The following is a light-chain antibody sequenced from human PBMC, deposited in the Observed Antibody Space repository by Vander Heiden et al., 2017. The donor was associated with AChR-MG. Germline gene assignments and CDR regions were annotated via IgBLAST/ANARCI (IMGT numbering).Light chain of an antibody. J-gene: IGLJ1*01. CDR3: AAWDDSLSGFYV. Sequence: QSVVPQPPSASGTPGQRVTISCSGSSSNIGSNYVYWYQQLPGTAPKLLIYRNNQRPSGVPDRFSGSKSGTSASLAISGLRSEDEADYYCAAWDDSLSGFYVFGTGTKVTVL. V-gene: IGLV1-47*01. CDR2: RNN. CDR1: SSNIGSNY.